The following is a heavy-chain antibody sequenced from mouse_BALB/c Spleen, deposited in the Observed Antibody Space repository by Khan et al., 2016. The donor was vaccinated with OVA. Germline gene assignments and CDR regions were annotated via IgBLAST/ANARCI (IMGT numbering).Heavy chain of an antibody. CDR2: INPYNDGT. CDR1: GYTFTNYI. V-gene: IGHV1S136*01. J-gene: IGHJ3*01. Sequence: VQLQQPGPELVKPGASVKMSCKAFGYTFTNYIIHWVKQKSGQGLEWIGYINPYNDGTKYNEKFKGKATLTSDKSSSTAYMVLSGLTAEDSAVYYFARDNGSSFGFAYWGQGTLVTVSA. CDR3: ARDNGSSFGFAY. D-gene: IGHD1-1*01.